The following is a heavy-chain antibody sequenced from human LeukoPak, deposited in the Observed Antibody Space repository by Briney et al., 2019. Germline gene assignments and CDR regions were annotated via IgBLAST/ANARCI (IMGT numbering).Heavy chain of an antibody. J-gene: IGHJ3*02. V-gene: IGHV3-9*01. CDR1: GFTFDDYA. CDR3: ARDLYSTSTFDI. D-gene: IGHD2-15*01. Sequence: GGSLRLSCAASGFTFDDYAMHWVRQAPGKGLEWVSGISWNSGSIGYADSVKGRFTISRDNAKNSLYLQMNSLRAEDTAVYYCARDLYSTSTFDIWGQGTMVTVSS. CDR2: ISWNSGSI.